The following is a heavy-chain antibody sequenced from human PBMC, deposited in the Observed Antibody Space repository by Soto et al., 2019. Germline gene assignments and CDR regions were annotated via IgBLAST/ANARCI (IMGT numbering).Heavy chain of an antibody. Sequence: GGSLRLSCAASGFTFSSSWMFWVRQAPEKGLVWISRITPDGTTTSYADSVKGRFTISRDNAKNTVYLQMNSLRAEDTAVYYCARDLASSPGYWGQGTLVTVSS. J-gene: IGHJ4*02. CDR3: ARDLASSPGY. D-gene: IGHD2-2*01. V-gene: IGHV3-74*01. CDR2: ITPDGTTT. CDR1: GFTFSSSW.